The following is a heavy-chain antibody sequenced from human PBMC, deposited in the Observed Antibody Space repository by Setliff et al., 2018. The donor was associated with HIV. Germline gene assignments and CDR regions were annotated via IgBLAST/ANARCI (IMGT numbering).Heavy chain of an antibody. CDR3: ARSPVRMRYFDY. V-gene: IGHV3-7*02. CDR1: GFTFSTYW. D-gene: IGHD2-8*01. Sequence: GGSLRLSCAASGFTFSTYWMSWVRQAPGKGLEWVANRKEDGSEKYYVDSVKGRFTISRDNAKNSLHLQMNSLRAEDTSMYYCARSPVRMRYFDYWGQGALVTVSS. CDR2: RKEDGSEK. J-gene: IGHJ4*02.